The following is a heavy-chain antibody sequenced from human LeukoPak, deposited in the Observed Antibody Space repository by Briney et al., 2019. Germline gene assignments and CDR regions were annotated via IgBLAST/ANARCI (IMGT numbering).Heavy chain of an antibody. CDR2: ISGSGGST. CDR1: GFTFSSYA. Sequence: GGSLRLSCAASGFTFSSYAMSWVRQAPGKGLEWVSAISGSGGSTYYADSVKGRFTISRDNSKNTLYLQMNSLRAEDTAVYYCAKALNLLGYCSGGSCYAPFDYWGQGTLVTVSS. V-gene: IGHV3-23*01. D-gene: IGHD2-15*01. J-gene: IGHJ4*02. CDR3: AKALNLLGYCSGGSCYAPFDY.